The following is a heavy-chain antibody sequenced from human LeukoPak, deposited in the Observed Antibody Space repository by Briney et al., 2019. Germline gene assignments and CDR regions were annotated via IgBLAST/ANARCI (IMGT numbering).Heavy chain of an antibody. D-gene: IGHD4-11*01. CDR3: ARASVTYYYYYYMDV. V-gene: IGHV4-59*01. J-gene: IGHJ6*03. Sequence: SQTLSLTCTVSGGSITNYYWTWIRQPPGKGLEWIGYIHYSGSTNYNPSLKSRVTISVDTSKNQFSLKLSSVTAADTAVYYCARASVTYYYYYYMDVWGKGTTVTVSS. CDR2: IHYSGST. CDR1: GGSITNYY.